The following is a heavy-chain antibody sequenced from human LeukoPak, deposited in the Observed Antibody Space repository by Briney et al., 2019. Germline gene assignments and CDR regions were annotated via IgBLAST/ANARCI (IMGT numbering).Heavy chain of an antibody. D-gene: IGHD6-13*01. CDR1: GFTISSYG. CDR2: IWYDGSNK. CDR3: ARGYSSSWSSDY. V-gene: IGHV3-33*01. Sequence: GGSLRLSCAASGFTISSYGMHWVRQAPRKGLEWVAVIWYDGSNKYYADSVKGRFTISRDNSKNTLYQQMNSLRAEDTAVYYCARGYSSSWSSDYWGQGTLVTVSS. J-gene: IGHJ4*02.